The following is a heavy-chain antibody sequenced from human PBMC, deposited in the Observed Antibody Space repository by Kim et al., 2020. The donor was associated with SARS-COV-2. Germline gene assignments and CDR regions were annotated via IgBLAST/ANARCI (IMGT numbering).Heavy chain of an antibody. CDR3: ARDPPPLGYCSSTSCGYKFESI. J-gene: IGHJ6*02. V-gene: IGHV3-53*01. CDR2: IYSGGST. D-gene: IGHD2-2*01. Sequence: GGSLRLSCAASGFTVSSNYMSWVRQAPGKGLEWVSVIYSGGSTYYADSVKGRFTISRDNSKNTLYLQMNSLRAEDTAVYYCARDPPPLGYCSSTSCGYKFESIWGQGTTVTVSS. CDR1: GFTVSSNY.